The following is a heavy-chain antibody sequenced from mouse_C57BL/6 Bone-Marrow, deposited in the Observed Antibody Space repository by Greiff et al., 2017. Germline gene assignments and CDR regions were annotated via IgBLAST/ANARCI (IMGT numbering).Heavy chain of an antibody. CDR2: IYPGSGNT. J-gene: IGHJ2*01. CDR1: GYTFTDYY. Sequence: QVQLQQSGAELVRPGASVKLSCKASGYTFTDYYINWVKQRPGQGLEWIARIYPGSGNTYYNEKFKGKATLTADKSSSTAYMQLSSLTSEDSAVYFCARAEVTTGLDYWGQGTTLTVSS. V-gene: IGHV1-76*01. D-gene: IGHD2-2*01. CDR3: ARAEVTTGLDY.